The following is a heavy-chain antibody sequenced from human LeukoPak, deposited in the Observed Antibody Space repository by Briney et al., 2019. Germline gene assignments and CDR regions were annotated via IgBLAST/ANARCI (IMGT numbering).Heavy chain of an antibody. CDR3: AKGLGSSSWDDAFDI. V-gene: IGHV3-9*03. Sequence: LRLSRAAPGFTFYDYAMHWVRPAPGKGLEWGSGICWNSGSIGYADSVKGRFTISRDNAKNSLYLQMNSLRAEDMALYYCAKGLGSSSWDDAFDIWGQGTMVTVSS. CDR2: ICWNSGSI. D-gene: IGHD6-13*01. J-gene: IGHJ3*02. CDR1: GFTFYDYA.